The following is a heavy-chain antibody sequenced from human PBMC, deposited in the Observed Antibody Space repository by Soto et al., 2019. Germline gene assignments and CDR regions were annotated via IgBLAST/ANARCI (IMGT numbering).Heavy chain of an antibody. J-gene: IGHJ4*02. D-gene: IGHD6-6*01. CDR2: ISGSDDST. Sequence: EVQLLESGGGFVQPGESLRLTCAASGFTFSSDAMSWVRQAPGKGLEWGSVISGSDDSTYYADSLKGRFTISRDNYKKTLYLQMHSLRAEDTAVYYCAQRSSSYTFDYWGQGTLVTVSS. CDR3: AQRSSSYTFDY. V-gene: IGHV3-23*01. CDR1: GFTFSSDA.